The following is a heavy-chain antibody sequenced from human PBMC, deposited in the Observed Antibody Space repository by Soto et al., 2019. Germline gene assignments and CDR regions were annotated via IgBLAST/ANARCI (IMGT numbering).Heavy chain of an antibody. J-gene: IGHJ3*02. CDR2: MNPNSGNT. CDR3: ARDLVAATSDAFDI. CDR1: GYTFTSYD. V-gene: IGHV1-8*01. D-gene: IGHD2-15*01. Sequence: ASVKVSCKASGYTFTSYDINWVRQATGQGLEWMGWMNPNSGNTGYAQKFQGRVTMTRNTSISTAYMELSSLRSEDTAVYYCARDLVAATSDAFDIWGQGTMVTVSS.